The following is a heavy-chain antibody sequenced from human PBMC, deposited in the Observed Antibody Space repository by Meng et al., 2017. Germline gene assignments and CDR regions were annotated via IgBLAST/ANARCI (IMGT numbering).Heavy chain of an antibody. Sequence: SETLSLTCTVSSGSISSSSYYWSWIRQPPGKGLEWIGYIYYSGSTNYNPSLKSRVTISGDTSKNQFSLKLSYVTAADTAVYYCARGNYYYDSSGYYHYFDYWGQGTLVTVSS. CDR3: ARGNYYYDSSGYYHYFDY. V-gene: IGHV4-61*01. D-gene: IGHD3-22*01. J-gene: IGHJ4*02. CDR2: IYYSGST. CDR1: SGSISSSSYY.